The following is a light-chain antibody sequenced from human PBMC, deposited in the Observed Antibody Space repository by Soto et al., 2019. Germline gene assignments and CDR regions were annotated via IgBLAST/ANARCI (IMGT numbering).Light chain of an antibody. V-gene: IGLV2-14*03. J-gene: IGLJ1*01. Sequence: QSVLTQPASVSDSPGQSITISCTGTFSDVGAYNRVSWYRQHPGKAPKLMIYDVSSRPSGVSNRFSGSKSGNTAFLTISRLQAEDEADYYCSSFTSTTTLDVFGTGTKVTVL. CDR2: DVS. CDR3: SSFTSTTTLDV. CDR1: FSDVGAYNR.